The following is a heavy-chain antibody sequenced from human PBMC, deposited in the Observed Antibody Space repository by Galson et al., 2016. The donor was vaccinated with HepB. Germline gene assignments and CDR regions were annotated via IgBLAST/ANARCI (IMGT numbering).Heavy chain of an antibody. CDR2: TSSDESAK. Sequence: SLRLSCAASGFTFSYYGMHWVRQAPGKGLEWVAVTSSDESAKYYTESVKGRFTISRDNSKNTLFLQMNSLRAEDTAVYYCAKDGVAYCRTDCYFDYWGQGTLVTVSS. D-gene: IGHD2-21*01. V-gene: IGHV3-30*18. CDR1: GFTFSYYG. CDR3: AKDGVAYCRTDCYFDY. J-gene: IGHJ4*02.